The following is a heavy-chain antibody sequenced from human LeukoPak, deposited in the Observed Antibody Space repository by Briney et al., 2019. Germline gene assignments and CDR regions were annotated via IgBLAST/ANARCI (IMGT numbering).Heavy chain of an antibody. D-gene: IGHD1-26*01. J-gene: IGHJ1*01. Sequence: SETLSLTCTVSGGSISSYYWSWIRQPPGKGPEWIGYIYYSGSTRYNPSLKSRVTISVDTSKNQISLKLGSVTAADTAVYYCARHDVAGATTDYFQRWGQGTLVTVSS. CDR2: IYYSGST. V-gene: IGHV4-59*08. CDR3: ARHDVAGATTDYFQR. CDR1: GGSISSYY.